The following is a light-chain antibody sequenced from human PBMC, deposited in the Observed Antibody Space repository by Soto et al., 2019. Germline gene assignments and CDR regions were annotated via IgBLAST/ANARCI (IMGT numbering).Light chain of an antibody. CDR1: SSDDGSYNL. Sequence: QSVLTQPASVSGSPGQSITISCTGTSSDDGSYNLVSWYQQYPGKAPKLMIFEDDEGPSGVYNRFSGSKSGNTASLTISGLQAEDEADYYCYSYAGRSTSVFGGGTKLTVL. CDR3: YSYAGRSTSV. CDR2: EDD. J-gene: IGLJ2*01. V-gene: IGLV2-23*01.